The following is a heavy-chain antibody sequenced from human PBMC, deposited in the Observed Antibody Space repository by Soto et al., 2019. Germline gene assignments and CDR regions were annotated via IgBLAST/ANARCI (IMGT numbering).Heavy chain of an antibody. J-gene: IGHJ5*02. Sequence: ASVKVSCKASGGTFSSYAISGVRQAPGQGLEWMGGIIPILGTANYAQKFQGRVTITADESTSTAYMELSSLRAEDTAVYYCVRFDPTVTLAPMWFDTWGQGTMVTVSS. V-gene: IGHV1-69*13. D-gene: IGHD4-17*01. CDR1: GGTFSSYA. CDR2: IIPILGTA. CDR3: VRFDPTVTLAPMWFDT.